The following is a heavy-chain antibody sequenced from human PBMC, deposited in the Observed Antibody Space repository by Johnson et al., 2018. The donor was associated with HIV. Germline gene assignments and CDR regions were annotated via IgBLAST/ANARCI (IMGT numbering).Heavy chain of an antibody. CDR3: ASYCSGGSCYRRSPSDAFDI. CDR2: ISWNSGSV. CDR1: RFTFSSYW. Sequence: VHLVESGGGLVQPGGSLRLSCSASRFTFSSYWMHWVRQAPGKGLVWVSRISWNSGSVDYVDSVKGRFTISRDNSKNTLYLQMNSLRAEDTAVYYCASYCSGGSCYRRSPSDAFDIWGQGTMVTVSS. V-gene: IGHV3-74*02. D-gene: IGHD2-15*01. J-gene: IGHJ3*02.